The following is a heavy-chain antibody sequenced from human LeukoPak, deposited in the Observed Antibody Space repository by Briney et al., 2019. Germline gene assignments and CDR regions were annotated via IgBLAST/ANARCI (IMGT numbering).Heavy chain of an antibody. Sequence: PGGSLRLSCAASGFTFSSYEMNWVRQAPGKGLEWVSYISSSGSTIYYADSVKGRFTISRDNAKNSLYLQMNSLRAEDTAVYYCAREVGYYGSGSLDYWGQGTLVTVSS. J-gene: IGHJ4*02. CDR3: AREVGYYGSGSLDY. CDR2: ISSSGSTI. CDR1: GFTFSSYE. D-gene: IGHD3-10*01. V-gene: IGHV3-48*03.